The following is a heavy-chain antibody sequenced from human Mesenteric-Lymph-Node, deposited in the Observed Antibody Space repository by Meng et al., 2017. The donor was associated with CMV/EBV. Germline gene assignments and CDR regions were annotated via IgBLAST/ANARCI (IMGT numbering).Heavy chain of an antibody. V-gene: IGHV3-30*04. D-gene: IGHD3-3*01. J-gene: IGHJ6*02. CDR2: ISYDGSNK. CDR1: GFTFSSYA. Sequence: GGSLRLSCAASGFTFSSYAMHWVRQAPGKGLEWVAVISYDGSNKYYADSVKGRFTISRDNSKNTLYLQMNSLRAEDTAVYYCARDNPITIFGVVIPPSYGMDVWGQGTTVTVSS. CDR3: ARDNPITIFGVVIPPSYGMDV.